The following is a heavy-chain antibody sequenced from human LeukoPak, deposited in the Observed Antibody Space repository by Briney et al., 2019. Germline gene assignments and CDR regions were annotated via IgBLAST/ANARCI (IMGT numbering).Heavy chain of an antibody. J-gene: IGHJ4*02. V-gene: IGHV3-33*01. D-gene: IGHD2/OR15-2a*01. Sequence: GGSLRLSCAASGFTFRSYDMHWVRQAPGEGLEWVAVIWYDGSDKYYADSVKGRLTISRDNSKNTLYLQMNSLRAEDTAVYYCAREGPCGNSQFDYWGQGTLVTVSS. CDR2: IWYDGSDK. CDR3: AREGPCGNSQFDY. CDR1: GFTFRSYD.